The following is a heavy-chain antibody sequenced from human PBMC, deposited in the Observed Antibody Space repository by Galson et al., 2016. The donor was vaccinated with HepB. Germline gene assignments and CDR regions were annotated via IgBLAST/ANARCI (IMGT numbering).Heavy chain of an antibody. CDR1: GDSISRGDYF. CDR3: ASPDPSTGRDDAFDL. Sequence: TLSLTCSVSGDSISRGDYFWTWIRQHPQKGLEWIGYISYIGRATYNPSLQSRVTMSLDTSQNRFSLSLSSVTAADAAIYFCASPDPSTGRDDAFDLWGQGTMVTVSS. CDR2: ISYIGRA. V-gene: IGHV4-31*03. D-gene: IGHD2-8*02. J-gene: IGHJ3*01.